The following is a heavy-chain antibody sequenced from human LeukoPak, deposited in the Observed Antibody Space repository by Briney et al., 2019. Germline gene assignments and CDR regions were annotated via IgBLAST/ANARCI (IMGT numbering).Heavy chain of an antibody. J-gene: IGHJ4*02. V-gene: IGHV1-2*02. Sequence: ASVKVSCKDSVYTFTSYYMHWVRQAPGQGLEWMGWINPNSGGTNYAQKFQGRVTMTRDTSISTAYMELSRLRSDDTAVYYCARGDSTSWYPNAPFFDYWGQGTLVTVSS. CDR2: INPNSGGT. D-gene: IGHD6-13*01. CDR3: ARGDSTSWYPNAPFFDY. CDR1: VYTFTSYY.